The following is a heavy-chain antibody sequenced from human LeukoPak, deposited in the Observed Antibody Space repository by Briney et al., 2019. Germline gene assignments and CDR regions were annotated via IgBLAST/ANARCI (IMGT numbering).Heavy chain of an antibody. J-gene: IGHJ4*02. Sequence: GASVKVSCKASGGTFSSYAISWVRQAPGQGLEWMGWISANNGNTNYAQKLQGRVTMTTDTSTSTAYMELRSLRSDDTAVYYCAREYSGYDSLIDWGQGTLVTVSS. V-gene: IGHV1-18*01. CDR3: AREYSGYDSLID. D-gene: IGHD5-12*01. CDR2: ISANNGNT. CDR1: GGTFSSYA.